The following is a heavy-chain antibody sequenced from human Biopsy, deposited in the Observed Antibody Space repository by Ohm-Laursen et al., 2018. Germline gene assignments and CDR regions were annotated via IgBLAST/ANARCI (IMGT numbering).Heavy chain of an antibody. CDR3: ARDVRPVTMIAEGDFDY. Sequence: GSLRLSCAASGFSFSIYGMNWVRQAPGKGLEWVSFISSSSSYIYYADSVKGRFTVSRDNARDSLYLQMNSLRAEDTAVYYCARDVRPVTMIAEGDFDYWGQGSLVTVS. D-gene: IGHD3-22*01. CDR1: GFSFSIYG. CDR2: ISSSSSYI. V-gene: IGHV3-21*01. J-gene: IGHJ4*02.